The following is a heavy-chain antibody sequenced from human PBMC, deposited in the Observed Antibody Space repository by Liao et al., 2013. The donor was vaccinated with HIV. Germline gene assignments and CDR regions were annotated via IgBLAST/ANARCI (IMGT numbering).Heavy chain of an antibody. CDR2: IYSSGRT. CDR3: ARGRSGEAFDI. J-gene: IGHJ3*02. CDR1: GGSISGSTYY. Sequence: QLQLQESGPGLVKPSETLSLTCSVSGGSISGSTYYWGWIRQAPGKGLEYIGNIYSSGRTNSNPSLKSRVTISMDTSKNQFSLKMNSMTAADTAVYYCARGRSGEAFDIWGQGTMVTVSS. D-gene: IGHD7-27*01. V-gene: IGHV4-39*07.